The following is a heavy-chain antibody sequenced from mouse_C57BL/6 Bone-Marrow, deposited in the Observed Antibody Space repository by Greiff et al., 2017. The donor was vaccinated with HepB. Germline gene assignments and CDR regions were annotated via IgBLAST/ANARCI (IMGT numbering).Heavy chain of an antibody. D-gene: IGHD1-1*01. Sequence: EVKLMESGAELVRPGASVKLSCTASGFNIKDDYMHWVKQRPEQGLEWIGWIDPENGDTEYASKFQGKATITADTSSNTAYLQLSSLTSEDTAVYYCTTYYGSSPGAWFAYWGQGTLVTVSA. V-gene: IGHV14-4*01. J-gene: IGHJ3*01. CDR2: IDPENGDT. CDR3: TTYYGSSPGAWFAY. CDR1: GFNIKDDY.